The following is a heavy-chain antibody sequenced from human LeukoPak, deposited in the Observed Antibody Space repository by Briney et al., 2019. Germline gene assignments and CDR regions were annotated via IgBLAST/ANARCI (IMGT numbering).Heavy chain of an antibody. CDR3: TTSSDLVGATPGVFDY. Sequence: GGSLRLSCAASGFTFSNAWMNWVRQAPGKGLEWVGRMKSKTDGGTTDYAAPVKGRFTISRDDSKNTLYLQMNSLKPEDTAVYYCTTSSDLVGATPGVFDYWGQGTLVTVSS. J-gene: IGHJ4*02. V-gene: IGHV3-15*07. D-gene: IGHD1-26*01. CDR2: MKSKTDGGTT. CDR1: GFTFSNAW.